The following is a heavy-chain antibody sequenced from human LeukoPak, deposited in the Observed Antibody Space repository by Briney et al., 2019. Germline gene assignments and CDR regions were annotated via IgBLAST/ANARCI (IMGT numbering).Heavy chain of an antibody. D-gene: IGHD1-26*01. CDR3: AKSSSGSYGYYYYYMDV. V-gene: IGHV3-23*01. CDR2: ISGSGGST. J-gene: IGHJ6*03. Sequence: GGSLRLSCAASGFTFDDYAMHWVRQAPGKGLEWVSGISGSGGSTYYADSVKGRFTISRDNSKNTLYLQMNSLRAEDTAVYYCAKSSSGSYGYYYYYMDVWGKGTTVTVSS. CDR1: GFTFDDYA.